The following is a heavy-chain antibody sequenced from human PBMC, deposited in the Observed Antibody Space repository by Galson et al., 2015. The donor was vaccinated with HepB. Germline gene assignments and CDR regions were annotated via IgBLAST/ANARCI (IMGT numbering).Heavy chain of an antibody. CDR3: ARGGGYCSSTSCYNYYYYMDV. D-gene: IGHD2-2*02. J-gene: IGHJ6*03. Sequence: SQRLSCAASGFTFSSYAMHWVRQAPGKGLEWVAVISYDGSNKYYADSVKGRFTISRDNSKNTLYLQMNSLRAEDTAVYYCARGGGYCSSTSCYNYYYYMDVWGKGTTVTVSS. CDR1: GFTFSSYA. CDR2: ISYDGSNK. V-gene: IGHV3-30-3*01.